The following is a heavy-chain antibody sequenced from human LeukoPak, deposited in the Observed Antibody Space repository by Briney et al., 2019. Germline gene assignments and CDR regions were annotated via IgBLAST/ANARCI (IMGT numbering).Heavy chain of an antibody. D-gene: IGHD6-13*01. CDR2: NNSDGSST. Sequence: GGSLTLSCAASRFTFSSYWMHWLRHAPGKALVWVSRNNSDGSSTSYADSVKGRFTISRDNAKNTLYLQMNSLRAEDTAVYYCARVVSSSWYERDAFGIWGQGTMVTVSS. CDR3: ARVVSSSWYERDAFGI. V-gene: IGHV3-74*01. J-gene: IGHJ3*02. CDR1: RFTFSSYW.